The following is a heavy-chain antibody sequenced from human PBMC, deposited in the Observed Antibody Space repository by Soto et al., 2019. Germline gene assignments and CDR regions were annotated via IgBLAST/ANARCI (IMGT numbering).Heavy chain of an antibody. Sequence: VASVKVSCKASGYTFTSYGISWVRQAPGQGLEWMGWISAYNGNTNYAQKLQGRVTMTTDTSTSTAYMELRSLRSDDTAVYYCARDSHEAVADHYYYYGMDVWGQGTTVTVSS. J-gene: IGHJ6*02. V-gene: IGHV1-18*04. CDR3: ARDSHEAVADHYYYYGMDV. CDR1: GYTFTSYG. D-gene: IGHD6-19*01. CDR2: ISAYNGNT.